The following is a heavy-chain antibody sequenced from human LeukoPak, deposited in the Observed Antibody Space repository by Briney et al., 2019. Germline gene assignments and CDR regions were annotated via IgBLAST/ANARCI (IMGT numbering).Heavy chain of an antibody. CDR1: GDSVSSDNFY. CDR2: IYHSGSA. V-gene: IGHV4-39*07. D-gene: IGHD1-14*01. Sequence: PSETLSLTCNVSGDSVSSDNFYWAWLRQPPGKGPEWIGTIYHSGSAYHNPSLKSRLTISIDTSKNQFSLKLTSVTAADTALYFCARAPHTSPTDYYFDFWGPGTLVTVSS. CDR3: ARAPHTSPTDYYFDF. J-gene: IGHJ4*02.